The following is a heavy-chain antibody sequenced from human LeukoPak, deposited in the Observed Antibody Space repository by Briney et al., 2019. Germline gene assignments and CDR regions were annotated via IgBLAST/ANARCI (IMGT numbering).Heavy chain of an antibody. V-gene: IGHV3-53*01. Sequence: GGSLRLSCVVSGFTVSSKYMTWVRQAPGKGLEWVSVFYSSGTTSYADSVKGRFIISRDNSKITLYLQMNSLRAEDTAVYYCASRGEYSSSWYGMDVWGQGTTVTVSS. J-gene: IGHJ6*02. CDR3: ASRGEYSSSWYGMDV. D-gene: IGHD6-13*01. CDR1: GFTVSSKY. CDR2: FYSSGTT.